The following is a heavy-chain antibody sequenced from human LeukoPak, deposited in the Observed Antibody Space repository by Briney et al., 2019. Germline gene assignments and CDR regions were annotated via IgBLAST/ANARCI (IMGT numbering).Heavy chain of an antibody. J-gene: IGHJ6*02. CDR2: IYPGDSDT. CDR3: ARDPPPDSDIVVVVADWDNYYYGMDV. V-gene: IGHV5-51*01. CDR1: GYSFTCYW. D-gene: IGHD2-15*01. Sequence: GESLKISCKGSGYSFTCYWIGWVRQMPGKGLEWMGIIYPGDSDTRYSPSFQGQVTISADKSISTAYLQWSSLKASDTAMYYCARDPPPDSDIVVVVADWDNYYYGMDVWGQGTTVTVSS.